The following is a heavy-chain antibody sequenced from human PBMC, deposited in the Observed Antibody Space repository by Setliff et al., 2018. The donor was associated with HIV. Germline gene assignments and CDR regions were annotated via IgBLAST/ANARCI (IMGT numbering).Heavy chain of an antibody. V-gene: IGHV4-39*07. CDR3: ARAIGDASGGGLDV. D-gene: IGHD2-15*01. Sequence: PSETLSLTCTVSGGSISSSSYYWGWIRQPPGKGLEWIGSIYYSGSTYYNPSLKSRVTISVDTSKNQFSLKLSSVTAADTAVYYCARAIGDASGGGLDVWGPGTTVTVSS. J-gene: IGHJ6*02. CDR2: IYYSGST. CDR1: GGSISSSSYY.